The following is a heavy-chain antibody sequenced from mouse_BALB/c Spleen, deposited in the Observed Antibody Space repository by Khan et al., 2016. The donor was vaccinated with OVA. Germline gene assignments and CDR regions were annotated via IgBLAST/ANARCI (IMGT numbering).Heavy chain of an antibody. V-gene: IGHV1S137*01. CDR2: ISTYSGNT. D-gene: IGHD2-3*01. CDR1: GYTFTDYA. J-gene: IGHJ2*01. CDR3: ARPAYDGYFDY. Sequence: QVQLQQPGPELVRPGVSVNISCKGSGYTFTDYAVYWVKQSHAKSLEWIGLISTYSGNTNYNQNFKGKAAMTVDKSSSTAYMELARLTSEDSAIYYCARPAYDGYFDYWGQGTTLTVSS.